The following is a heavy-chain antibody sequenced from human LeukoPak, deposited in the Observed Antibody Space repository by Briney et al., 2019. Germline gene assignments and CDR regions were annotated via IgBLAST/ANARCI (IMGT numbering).Heavy chain of an antibody. CDR3: ASSLLIAAARTPFDY. Sequence: PFLLIPNYAHTFHPRLTITADKSTSTAYMHLSSLTSEDTAVYYCASSLLIAAARTPFDYWGQGTLVTVSS. V-gene: IGHV1-69*02. CDR2: PFLLIP. J-gene: IGHJ4*02. D-gene: IGHD6-13*01.